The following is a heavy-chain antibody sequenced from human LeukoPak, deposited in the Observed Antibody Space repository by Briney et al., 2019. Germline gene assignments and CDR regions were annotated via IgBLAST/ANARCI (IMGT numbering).Heavy chain of an antibody. CDR3: AREMYYYDSSGYQEMRYFDL. CDR2: IYYSGST. J-gene: IGHJ2*01. Sequence: PSETLSLTCTVSGGSISSSSYYWGWIRQPPGKGLEWIGSIYYSGSTYYNPSLKSRVTISVDTSKNQFSLKLSSVTAADTAVYYCAREMYYYDSSGYQEMRYFDLWGRGTLVTVSS. D-gene: IGHD3-22*01. V-gene: IGHV4-39*07. CDR1: GGSISSSSYY.